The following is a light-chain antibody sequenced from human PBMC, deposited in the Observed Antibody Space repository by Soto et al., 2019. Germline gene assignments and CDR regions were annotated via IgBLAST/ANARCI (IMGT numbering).Light chain of an antibody. CDR3: QQRSNLPWT. CDR2: DAS. CDR1: QSVSSY. Sequence: EIAMTQSPATLSVHPGERATLSCRASQSVSSYLAWYQQKPGQAPRLLIYDASNRATGIPARFSGSGSGTDFTLTISSLEPEDFAVYYCQQRSNLPWTFGQGTKVDIK. V-gene: IGKV3-11*01. J-gene: IGKJ1*01.